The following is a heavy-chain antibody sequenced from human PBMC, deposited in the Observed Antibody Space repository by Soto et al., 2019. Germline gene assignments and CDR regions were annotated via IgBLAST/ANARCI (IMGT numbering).Heavy chain of an antibody. J-gene: IGHJ4*02. CDR2: INHSGST. Sequence: SETLPLTCAVYGGSFSDYYWTWIRQPQGTGLEWIGEINHSGSTNYNPSLKSRVTISVDTSKNQFSLKLTSVTAEDTAVYYCAKFRGAPRSSYYFDYWGQGTLVTVSS. CDR1: GGSFSDYY. D-gene: IGHD2-21*01. V-gene: IGHV4-34*01. CDR3: AKFRGAPRSSYYFDY.